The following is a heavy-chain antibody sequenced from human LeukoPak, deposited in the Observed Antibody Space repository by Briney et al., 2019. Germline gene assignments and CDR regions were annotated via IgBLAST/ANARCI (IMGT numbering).Heavy chain of an antibody. CDR2: IRSKANSYAT. CDR3: TTPRGSYYPWFDP. J-gene: IGHJ5*02. CDR1: GFTFSGSA. V-gene: IGHV3-73*01. D-gene: IGHD1-26*01. Sequence: GGSLRLSCAASGFTFSGSAMHWVRQASGKGLEWVGRIRSKANSYATAYAASVKGRFTISRDDSKNTAYLQMNSLKTEDTAVYYCTTPRGSYYPWFDPWGQGTLVTVPS.